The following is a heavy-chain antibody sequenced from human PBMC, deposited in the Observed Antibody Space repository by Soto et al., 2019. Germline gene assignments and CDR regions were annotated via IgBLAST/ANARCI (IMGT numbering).Heavy chain of an antibody. J-gene: IGHJ4*02. CDR1: GGTFSSYA. Sequence: SVKVSCKASGGTFSSYAISWVRQAPGQGLEWMGGIIPIFGTANYAQKFQGRVTITADESTSTAYMELSSLRSEDTAVYYCAREEGYYDYVWGSYRYEGFDYWGQGTLVTVSS. CDR2: IIPIFGTA. V-gene: IGHV1-69*13. D-gene: IGHD3-16*02. CDR3: AREEGYYDYVWGSYRYEGFDY.